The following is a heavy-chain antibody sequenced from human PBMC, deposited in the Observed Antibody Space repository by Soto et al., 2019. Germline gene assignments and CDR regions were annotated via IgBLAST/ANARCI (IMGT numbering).Heavy chain of an antibody. Sequence: LSLTCTVSGGSISSYYWSWIRQPPGKGLEWIGYIYYSGSTNYNPSLKSRVTISVDTSKNQFSLKLSSVTAADTAVYYCARDRSSVGDWWFDPWGQGTLVTVSS. CDR2: IYYSGST. CDR1: GGSISSYY. CDR3: ARDRSSVGDWWFDP. J-gene: IGHJ5*02. D-gene: IGHD3-10*01. V-gene: IGHV4-59*01.